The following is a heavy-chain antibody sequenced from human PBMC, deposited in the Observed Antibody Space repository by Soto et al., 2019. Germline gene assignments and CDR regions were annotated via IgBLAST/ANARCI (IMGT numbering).Heavy chain of an antibody. CDR3: AKKRSGNGWGIDY. CDR2: ISDSGDRT. V-gene: IGHV3-23*01. CDR1: GFTFSSYA. D-gene: IGHD6-19*01. Sequence: EVQLLESGGGLVQPGGSLRLSCAASGFTFSSYAMRWVRQAPGQGLEWVSAISDSGDRTYYADSVKGRFTISRDNSKNTLYLQMSSLRAEDTAVYYCAKKRSGNGWGIDYWGQGTPVTVS. J-gene: IGHJ4*02.